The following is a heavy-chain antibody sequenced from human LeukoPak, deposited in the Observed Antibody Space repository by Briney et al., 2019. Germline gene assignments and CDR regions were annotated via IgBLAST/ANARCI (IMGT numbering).Heavy chain of an antibody. CDR1: GFTVSSNY. CDR2: IYSGGTT. D-gene: IGHD6-19*01. Sequence: GGSLRLSCAASGFTVSSNYMSWVRQAPGRRLEWVSIIYSGGTTYHADSVKGRFTISRDNSKNTLYLQMNSLRAEDTAVYYCASQGGSSLYVVHYWGQGTLVTVSS. V-gene: IGHV3-53*01. CDR3: ASQGGSSLYVVHY. J-gene: IGHJ4*02.